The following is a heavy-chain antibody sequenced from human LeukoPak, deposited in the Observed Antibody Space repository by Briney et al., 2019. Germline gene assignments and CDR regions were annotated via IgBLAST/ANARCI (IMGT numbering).Heavy chain of an antibody. CDR2: MYYSANT. CDR3: ARRCISPSCYIF. J-gene: IGHJ4*02. D-gene: IGHD2-2*02. V-gene: IGHV4-39*01. Sequence: GSLRLSCAASGFTFTNYAMSWVRQPPGKGLEWIGNMYYSANTYYNPSLKSRVTISVDTSKNQFSLKLTSVTAADTAVYYCARRCISPSCYIFWGQGTLVTVSS. CDR1: GFTFTNYA.